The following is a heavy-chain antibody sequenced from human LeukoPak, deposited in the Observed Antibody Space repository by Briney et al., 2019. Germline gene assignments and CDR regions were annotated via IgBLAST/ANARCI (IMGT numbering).Heavy chain of an antibody. J-gene: IGHJ4*02. D-gene: IGHD1-26*01. Sequence: PGGSLRLSCAASGFTFTTGSMNWVRQAPGKGLEWVSSISSRSEYIYYADSVKGRFTISRDNAKNSLYLQMNSLRADDTAVYYCARDPFQEWELKTLDYWGQGTLVTVSS. CDR3: ARDPFQEWELKTLDY. V-gene: IGHV3-21*01. CDR2: ISSRSEYI. CDR1: GFTFTTGS.